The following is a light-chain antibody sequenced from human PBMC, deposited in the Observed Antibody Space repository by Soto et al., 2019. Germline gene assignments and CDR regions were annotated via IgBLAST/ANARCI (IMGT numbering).Light chain of an antibody. CDR2: GAS. V-gene: IGKV3-20*01. Sequence: EIVLTQSPGTLSLSPGERATLSCRASQSVSSSYLAWYQQKPGQAPRLLIYGASSRATGIPDRFSGSGSGTDFTLPTSRLEPEDFAVYYCQQYGSSPPYTFGQGTKLEIK. CDR1: QSVSSSY. CDR3: QQYGSSPPYT. J-gene: IGKJ2*01.